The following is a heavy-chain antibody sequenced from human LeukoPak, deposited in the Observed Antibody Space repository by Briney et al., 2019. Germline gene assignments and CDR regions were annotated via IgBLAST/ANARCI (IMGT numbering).Heavy chain of an antibody. CDR2: IIPIFGTA. CDR3: ARGRLYSVGATDLDY. CDR1: GGTFSSYA. J-gene: IGHJ4*02. D-gene: IGHD1-26*01. V-gene: IGHV1-69*05. Sequence: SVKVSCKASGGTFSSYAISWVRQAPGQGLEWMGRIIPIFGTANYAQKFQGRVTITTDESTSTAYMELSSLRSEDTAVYYCARGRLYSVGATDLDYWGQGTLVTVSS.